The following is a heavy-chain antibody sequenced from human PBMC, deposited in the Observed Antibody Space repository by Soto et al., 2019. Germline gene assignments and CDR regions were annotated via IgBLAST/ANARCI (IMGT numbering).Heavy chain of an antibody. CDR2: ISSSGSTI. CDR3: TRGKLVGPYYFHY. CDR1: GFTFGDDY. D-gene: IGHD6-13*01. V-gene: IGHV3-11*01. Sequence: PGRSLRLSCAASGFTFGDDYMSWIRQAPGKGLEWVSYISSSGSTIYYADSVKGRFTISRDNAKNSLYLQMNSLRAEDTAVYYCTRGKLVGPYYFHYWGQGTLVTVSS. J-gene: IGHJ4*02.